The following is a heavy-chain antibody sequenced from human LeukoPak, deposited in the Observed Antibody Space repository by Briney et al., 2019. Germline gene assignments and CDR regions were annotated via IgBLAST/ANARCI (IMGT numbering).Heavy chain of an antibody. CDR2: ISYDGSNK. CDR3: ARDAYSGSYNNWFDP. CDR1: GFTFSSYA. J-gene: IGHJ5*02. D-gene: IGHD1-26*01. V-gene: IGHV3-30*04. Sequence: GGSLRLSCAASGFTFSSYAMHWVRQAPGKGLEWVAVISYDGSNKYYADSVKGRFTVSRDNSKNTLYLQMNSLRAEDTAVYYCARDAYSGSYNNWFDPWGQGTLVTVSS.